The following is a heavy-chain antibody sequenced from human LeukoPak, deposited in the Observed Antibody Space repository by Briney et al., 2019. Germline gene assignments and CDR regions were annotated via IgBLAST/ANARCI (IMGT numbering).Heavy chain of an antibody. D-gene: IGHD6-13*01. V-gene: IGHV1-2*02. CDR1: GYTFTGYY. CDR2: INPNSGGT. CDR3: ARETYSSSWVYDFDY. Sequence: ASVKVSCKASGYTFTGYYMHWVRQAPGQGLEWMGWINPNSGGTNYAQKFQGRVTMTRDTSISTAYMELSRLRSDDTAVYYCARETYSSSWVYDFDYWGQGTWSPSPQ. J-gene: IGHJ4*02.